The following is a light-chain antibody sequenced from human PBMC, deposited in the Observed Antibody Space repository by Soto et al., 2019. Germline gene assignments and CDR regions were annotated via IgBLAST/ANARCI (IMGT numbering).Light chain of an antibody. CDR1: QGITNH. CDR3: QQINNYPVT. V-gene: IGKV1-9*01. CDR2: SAS. Sequence: DIHLIQSPDFLSASIGDKVTITCRASQGITNHLAWYQQKPGKPPNLLIYSASTLQSSVPSRFSGSGSGTEVTLTISSLQPEDFATYFCQQINNYPVTFGGGTKVEIQ. J-gene: IGKJ4*01.